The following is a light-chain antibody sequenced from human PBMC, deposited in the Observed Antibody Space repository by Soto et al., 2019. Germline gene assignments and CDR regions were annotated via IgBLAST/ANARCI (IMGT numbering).Light chain of an antibody. V-gene: IGLV3-1*01. CDR3: QSWDRSTVV. CDR1: KLGDKY. CDR2: QDS. Sequence: SYELTQPPSVSVSPGQTASITCSGDKLGDKYACWYQQKPCQSPVLVIYQDSKRPSGIPERLSGSNSGNTATLPISGTQAMDEADYYCQSWDRSTVVFGGGTKLTVL. J-gene: IGLJ2*01.